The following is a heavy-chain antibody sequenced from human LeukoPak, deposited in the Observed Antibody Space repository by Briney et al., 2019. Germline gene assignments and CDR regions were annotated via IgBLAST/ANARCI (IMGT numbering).Heavy chain of an antibody. CDR2: IYSGGST. CDR1: GFTVSSNY. Sequence: PGGSLRLSCAASGFTVSSNYMSWVRQAPGKGLEWVSVIYSGGSTYYADSVKGRFTISRDNYKNTLYLQMNSLRAEDTAVYYCASHYGSGSWNWLDPWGQGTLVTVSS. CDR3: ASHYGSGSWNWLDP. V-gene: IGHV3-53*01. J-gene: IGHJ5*02. D-gene: IGHD3-10*01.